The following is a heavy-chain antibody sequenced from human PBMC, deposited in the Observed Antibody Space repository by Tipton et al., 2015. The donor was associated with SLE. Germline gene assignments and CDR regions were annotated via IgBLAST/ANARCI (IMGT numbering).Heavy chain of an antibody. CDR2: INPSGGTT. V-gene: IGHV1-46*01. CDR1: GYSFTTYF. Sequence: QLVQSGAELKKPGASVKVPCKTSGYSFTTYFMHWVRQAPGQGLEWVGMINPSGGTTTYAQKFQGRVIMTTDTSTSTVFMELSSLRSDDAAVYYRARSRRGSSLDYWGQGTLVTVSS. CDR3: ARSRRGSSLDY. D-gene: IGHD3-10*01. J-gene: IGHJ4*02.